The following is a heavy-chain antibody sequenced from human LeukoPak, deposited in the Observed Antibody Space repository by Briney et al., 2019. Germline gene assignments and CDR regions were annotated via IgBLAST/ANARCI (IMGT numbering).Heavy chain of an antibody. CDR3: ARVCSGGSCYDY. D-gene: IGHD2-15*01. V-gene: IGHV1-2*02. CDR2: INPNSGGT. CDR1: GYTFTGYY. Sequence: ASVKVSCKASGYTFTGYYMHWVRQAPGQGLEWMGWINPNSGGTNYAQKFQGRVTMTRNTSISTAYMELSSLRSEDTAVYYCARVCSGGSCYDYWGQGTLVTVSS. J-gene: IGHJ4*02.